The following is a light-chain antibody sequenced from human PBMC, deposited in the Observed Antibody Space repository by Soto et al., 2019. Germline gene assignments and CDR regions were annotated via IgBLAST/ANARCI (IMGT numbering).Light chain of an antibody. J-gene: IGKJ2*03. CDR3: QKYGNSPRYS. V-gene: IGKV3-20*01. CDR1: QSVSSIY. CDR2: ATS. Sequence: EIVLTQSPGTLSWSPGESVTLSCRASQSVSSIYLAWYQQKPGQAPRLVIYATSSRATVIPDRFSGSGSGTDFTLTISRLEPEDFAVYYCQKYGNSPRYSFGQGTRLEI.